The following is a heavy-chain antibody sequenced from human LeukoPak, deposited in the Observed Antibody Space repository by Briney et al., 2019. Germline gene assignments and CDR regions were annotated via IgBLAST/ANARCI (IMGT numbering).Heavy chain of an antibody. D-gene: IGHD1-26*01. J-gene: IGHJ4*02. CDR3: AKPPEVGATVGYFDY. V-gene: IGHV3-30*18. CDR2: LSCDGRNQ. CDR1: GFTFSYYG. Sequence: PGRSLRLSCAAPGFTFSYYGMQWVRQAPGKGLEWVAVLSCDGRNQYYADSVKGRFTISRDNSKNTLYLQMSSLRAEDTAVYYCAKPPEVGATVGYFDYWGQGTLVTVSS.